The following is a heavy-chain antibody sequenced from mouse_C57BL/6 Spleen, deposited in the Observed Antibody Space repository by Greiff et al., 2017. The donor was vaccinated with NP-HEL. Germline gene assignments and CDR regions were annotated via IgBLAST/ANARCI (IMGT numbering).Heavy chain of an antibody. Sequence: EVQLQQSGPELVKPGASVKIPCKASGYTFTDYNMDWVKQSHGKSLEWIGDINPNNGGTIYDQKFKGKATLTVDKSSSTAYMELRSLTSEDTAVYYCARRPDHYGSSLAYWGQGTLVTVSA. CDR1: GYTFTDYN. V-gene: IGHV1-18*01. D-gene: IGHD1-1*01. CDR2: INPNNGGT. J-gene: IGHJ3*01. CDR3: ARRPDHYGSSLAY.